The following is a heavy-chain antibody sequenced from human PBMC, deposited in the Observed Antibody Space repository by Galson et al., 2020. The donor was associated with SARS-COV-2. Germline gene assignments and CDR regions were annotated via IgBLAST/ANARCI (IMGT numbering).Heavy chain of an antibody. Sequence: SLKISCAASGFTFDDYAMHWVRQAPGKGLEWVSGISWNSGSIGYADSVKGRFTISRDNAKNSLYLQMNSLRAEDTALYYCAISSGWYPFDYWGQGTLVTVSS. CDR2: ISWNSGSI. CDR3: AISSGWYPFDY. D-gene: IGHD6-19*01. V-gene: IGHV3-9*01. J-gene: IGHJ4*02. CDR1: GFTFDDYA.